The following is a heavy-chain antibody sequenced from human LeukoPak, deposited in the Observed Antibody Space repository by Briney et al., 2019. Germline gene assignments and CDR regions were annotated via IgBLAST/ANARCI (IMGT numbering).Heavy chain of an antibody. J-gene: IGHJ4*02. CDR1: GGSISSYY. CDR3: ARLYSSGWYGDY. Sequence: PETLSLTCTVSGGSISSYYWSWIRQPPGKGLEWIGYIYYSGSTNYNPSLKSRVTISVDTSKNQFSLKLSSVTAADTVVYYCARLYSSGWYGDYWGQGTLVTVSS. CDR2: IYYSGST. D-gene: IGHD6-19*01. V-gene: IGHV4-59*01.